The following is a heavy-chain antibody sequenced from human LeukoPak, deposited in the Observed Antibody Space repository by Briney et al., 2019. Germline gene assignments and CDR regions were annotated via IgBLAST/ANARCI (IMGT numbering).Heavy chain of an antibody. D-gene: IGHD3-3*01. CDR2: IIPIFGTA. CDR3: ARVDKIWSGYYDYYYYGMDV. J-gene: IGHJ6*02. V-gene: IGHV1-69*13. Sequence: GASVKVSCKASGGTFGSYAISWVRQAPGQGLEWMGGIIPIFGTANYAQKFQGRVTITADESTSTAYMELSSLRSEDTAVYYCARVDKIWSGYYDYYYYGMDVWGQGTTVTVSS. CDR1: GGTFGSYA.